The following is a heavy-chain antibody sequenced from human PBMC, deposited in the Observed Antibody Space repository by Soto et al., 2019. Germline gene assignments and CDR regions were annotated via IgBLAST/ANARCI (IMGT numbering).Heavy chain of an antibody. CDR3: ARGAVASFDY. J-gene: IGHJ4*02. CDR2: INAYNGDT. V-gene: IGHV1-18*01. Sequence: QVQLVQSGTEVKKPGASVKVSCKASGYTFTRYGIGWVRQAPGQGLEWVGWINAYNGDTNYAQKFQGRVSMTTDTSTSTVHMELRSLRSDDTAMYFCARGAVASFDYWGQGTLVTVSS. D-gene: IGHD6-19*01. CDR1: GYTFTRYG.